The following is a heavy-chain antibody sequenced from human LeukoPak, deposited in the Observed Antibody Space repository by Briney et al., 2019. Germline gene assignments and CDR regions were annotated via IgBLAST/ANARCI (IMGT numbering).Heavy chain of an antibody. Sequence: SQTLSLTCTVSGGSISSGYYYWSWLRQPPGTGLDWIGYIYYSGSIYYNPSLKSRVTISIDTSKNQFSLKLSSVTAADTAVYYCARATLSYYYDSSGYYYDYWGQGTLVTVSS. CDR2: IYYSGSI. CDR3: ARATLSYYYDSSGYYYDY. J-gene: IGHJ4*02. D-gene: IGHD3-22*01. V-gene: IGHV4-30-4*01. CDR1: GGSISSGYYY.